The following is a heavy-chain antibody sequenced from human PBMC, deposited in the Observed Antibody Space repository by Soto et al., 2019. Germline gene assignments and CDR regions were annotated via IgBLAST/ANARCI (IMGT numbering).Heavy chain of an antibody. CDR3: AGTYCSSTSCKNWFDP. Sequence: QVQLQQWGAGLLKPSETLSLTCAVYGGSFSGYYWSWIRQPPVKGLEWIGEINHSGSTNYNPSLTTRVTISVDTSKIQFSLKLSSVTAADTAVYYCAGTYCSSTSCKNWFDPWGQGTLVTVSS. J-gene: IGHJ5*02. D-gene: IGHD2-2*01. CDR2: INHSGST. CDR1: GGSFSGYY. V-gene: IGHV4-34*01.